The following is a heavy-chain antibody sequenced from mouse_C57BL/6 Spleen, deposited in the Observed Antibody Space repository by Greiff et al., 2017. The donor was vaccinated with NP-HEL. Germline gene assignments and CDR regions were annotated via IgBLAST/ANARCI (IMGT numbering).Heavy chain of an antibody. Sequence: QVTLKESGPGILQPSQTLSLTCSFSGFSLSTFGMGVGWIRQPSGKGLEWLAHIWWDDDKYYNPALKSRLTISKDTSKNQVFLKIANVDTADTATYYCARFYYYGSSYYFDYWGQGTTLTVSS. V-gene: IGHV8-8*01. J-gene: IGHJ2*01. D-gene: IGHD1-1*01. CDR1: GFSLSTFGMG. CDR2: IWWDDDK. CDR3: ARFYYYGSSYYFDY.